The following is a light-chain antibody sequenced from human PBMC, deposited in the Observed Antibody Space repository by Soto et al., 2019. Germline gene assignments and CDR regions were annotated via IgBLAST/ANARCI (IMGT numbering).Light chain of an antibody. CDR2: QTS. CDR3: HQRQSWPRT. Sequence: EIVLTQSPGTLSLSPGERATLSCRASQSVGSSYLAWYQQKPGQAPRVLIYQTSLRAAGIPARFSASGSGTDFTLTISDVQPEDFALYYCHQRQSWPRTFGQGTKVDI. CDR1: QSVGSSY. V-gene: IGKV3D-20*02. J-gene: IGKJ1*01.